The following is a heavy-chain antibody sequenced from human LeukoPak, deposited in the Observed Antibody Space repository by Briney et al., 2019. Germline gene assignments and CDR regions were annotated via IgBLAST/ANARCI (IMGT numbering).Heavy chain of an antibody. CDR2: IYYSGST. V-gene: IGHV4-31*03. Sequence: PSETLSLTCTVSGGSISSGGYYWSWIRQHPGKGLEWIGYIYYSGSTYYNPSLKSRVTISVDTSKNQCSRKLSAVPAADTAVYYCARDTRQKGQWLVRYYYYGMDVWGQGATVTVSS. CDR1: GGSISSGGYY. CDR3: ARDTRQKGQWLVRYYYYGMDV. D-gene: IGHD6-19*01. J-gene: IGHJ6*02.